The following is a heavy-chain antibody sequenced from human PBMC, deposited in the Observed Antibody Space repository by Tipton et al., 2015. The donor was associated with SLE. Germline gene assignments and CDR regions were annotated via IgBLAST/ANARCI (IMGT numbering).Heavy chain of an antibody. CDR2: ISSSSSTI. CDR1: GFTFSSYS. V-gene: IGHV3-48*01. Sequence: GSLRLSCAASGFTFSSYSMNWVRQAPGKGLEWVSYISSSSSTIYYADSVKGRFTISRDNAKNSLYLQMTSLRAEDTAVYYCARGRLRYFDWLDAVDIWGQGTKVTVSS. J-gene: IGHJ3*02. D-gene: IGHD3-9*01. CDR3: ARGRLRYFDWLDAVDI.